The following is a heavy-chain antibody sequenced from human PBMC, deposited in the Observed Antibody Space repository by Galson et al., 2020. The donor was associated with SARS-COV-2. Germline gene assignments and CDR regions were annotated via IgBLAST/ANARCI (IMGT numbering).Heavy chain of an antibody. Sequence: GGSLRLSCAASGFTFSSYGMHWVRQAPGKGLEWVAVISYDGSNKYYADSVKGRFTISRDNSKNTLYLQMNSLRAEDTAVYYCAKESYGDSKVDYYFYYNVRDFRGQGTTVTVS. CDR2: ISYDGSNK. V-gene: IGHV3-30*18. CDR1: GFTFSSYG. CDR3: AKESYGDSKVDYYFYYNVRDF. J-gene: IGHJ6*02. D-gene: IGHD4-17*01.